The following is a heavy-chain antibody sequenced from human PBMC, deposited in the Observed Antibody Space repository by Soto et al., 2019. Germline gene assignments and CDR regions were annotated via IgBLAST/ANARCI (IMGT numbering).Heavy chain of an antibody. CDR1: GGSISSYY. D-gene: IGHD1-1*01. CDR3: ARHLSTTIAPLPLDY. V-gene: IGHV4-59*08. J-gene: IGHJ4*02. Sequence: QVQLQESGPGLVKPSETLSLTCTVSGGSISSYYWSWIRQPPGKGLEWIAYIYYSGSTEYNPSLKSRVTISVDTSKTQFALKRSSVTAADTAVYYWARHLSTTIAPLPLDYCGQGTLVTVSS. CDR2: IYYSGST.